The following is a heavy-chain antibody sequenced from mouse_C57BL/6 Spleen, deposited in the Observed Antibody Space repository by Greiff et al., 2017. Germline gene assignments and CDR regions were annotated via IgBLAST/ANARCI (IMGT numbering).Heavy chain of an antibody. D-gene: IGHD3-3*01. V-gene: IGHV5-17*01. CDR1: GFTFSDYG. CDR3: ARGGRGYAMDY. J-gene: IGHJ4*01. CDR2: ISSGSSTI. Sequence: EVKVVESGGGLVKPGGSLKLSCAASGFTFSDYGMHWVRQAPEKGLEWVAYISSGSSTIYYADTVKGRFTISRDNAKNTLFLQMTSLRSEDTAMYYCARGGRGYAMDYWGQGTSVTVSS.